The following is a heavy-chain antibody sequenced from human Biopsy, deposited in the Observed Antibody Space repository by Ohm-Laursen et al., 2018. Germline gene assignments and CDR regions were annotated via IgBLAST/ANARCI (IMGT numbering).Heavy chain of an antibody. D-gene: IGHD2/OR15-2a*01. CDR3: AKDKGTFNFYYYGMDV. CDR1: GFTFSKSG. Sequence: SLRLSCAASGFTFSKSGMHWVRQAPGKGLEWVAAISYDGSKTDYGDSVKGRLNISRDNSKNTLDLQMSSLRVEDTAVYFCAKDKGTFNFYYYGMDVWGQGTTVTVSS. J-gene: IGHJ6*02. CDR2: ISYDGSKT. V-gene: IGHV3-30*18.